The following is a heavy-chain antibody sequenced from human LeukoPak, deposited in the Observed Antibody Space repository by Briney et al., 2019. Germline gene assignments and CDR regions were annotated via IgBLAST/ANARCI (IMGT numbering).Heavy chain of an antibody. V-gene: IGHV4-4*07. D-gene: IGHD2-15*01. J-gene: IGHJ5*02. CDR2: IYTSGST. CDR3: ARGVYCSGGSCYSGNWFEP. Sequence: SETLSLTCTVSGASISSYYWSWVRQPAGKGLEWLGRIYTSGSTNYNPSLKSRVTMSVDTSKNQFSLKLSSVTAADTAVYYCARGVYCSGGSCYSGNWFEPWGQGTLGTVS. CDR1: GASISSYY.